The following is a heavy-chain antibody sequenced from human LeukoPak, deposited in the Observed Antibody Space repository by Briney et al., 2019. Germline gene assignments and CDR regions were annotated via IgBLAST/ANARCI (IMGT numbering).Heavy chain of an antibody. Sequence: GESLKISCKGSGYSFTSYWISWVRQMPGKGLEWMGRIDPSDSYTNYSPSFQGHVTISADKSISTAYLRWSSLKASDTAMYYCATLRCSSTSCPYGMDVWGKGTTVTVSS. CDR1: GYSFTSYW. CDR2: IDPSDSYT. J-gene: IGHJ6*04. CDR3: ATLRCSSTSCPYGMDV. V-gene: IGHV5-10-1*01. D-gene: IGHD2-2*01.